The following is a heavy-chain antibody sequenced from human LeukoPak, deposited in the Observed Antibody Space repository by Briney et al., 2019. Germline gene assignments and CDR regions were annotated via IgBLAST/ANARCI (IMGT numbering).Heavy chain of an antibody. Sequence: GASVKVSCKASGYTFTSYGISWVRQAPGQGLEWMGWISAYNGNTNYAQKLQGRVTMTTDTSTSTAYMELRSLRSDDTAVYYCARPRCSSTSCYTDAFDIWGQGTMVTVSS. D-gene: IGHD2-2*01. V-gene: IGHV1-18*01. CDR2: ISAYNGNT. J-gene: IGHJ3*02. CDR3: ARPRCSSTSCYTDAFDI. CDR1: GYTFTSYG.